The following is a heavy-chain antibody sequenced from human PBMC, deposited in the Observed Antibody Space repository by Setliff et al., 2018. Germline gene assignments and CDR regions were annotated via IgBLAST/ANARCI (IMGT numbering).Heavy chain of an antibody. V-gene: IGHV1-69*05. Sequence: GASVKVSCKASGYTFTSYDINWVRQATGQGLEWMGGIIPIFGTANYAQKFQGRVTITTDESTSTAYMELSSLRSEDTAVYYCARGKRYRGSRKPYYFDYWGQGTLVTVSS. D-gene: IGHD1-26*01. CDR2: IIPIFGTA. CDR1: GYTFTSYD. CDR3: ARGKRYRGSRKPYYFDY. J-gene: IGHJ4*02.